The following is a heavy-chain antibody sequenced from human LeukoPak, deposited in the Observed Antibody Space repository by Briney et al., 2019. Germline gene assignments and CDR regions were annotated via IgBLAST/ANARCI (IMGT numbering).Heavy chain of an antibody. CDR1: GGSISSYY. D-gene: IGHD3-22*01. J-gene: IGHJ5*02. CDR3: ARYPVPKYYYDSSGTPVAYWFDP. CDR2: IYYSGST. Sequence: SETLSLTCTVSGGSISSYYWSWIRQPPGKGLEWIGYIYYSGSTNYNPSLKSRVTISVDTSKNQFSLKLSSVTAADTAVYYCARYPVPKYYYDSSGTPVAYWFDPWGQGTLVTVSS. V-gene: IGHV4-59*01.